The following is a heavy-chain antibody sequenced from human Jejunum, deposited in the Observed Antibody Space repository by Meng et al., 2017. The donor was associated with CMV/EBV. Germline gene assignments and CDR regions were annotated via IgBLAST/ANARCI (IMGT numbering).Heavy chain of an antibody. CDR3: ARVGGNYYYYGMDV. CDR2: VNWNGDNT. D-gene: IGHD3-16*01. Sequence: SGFTFDDYGMSWVLQVPGKGLEWVSGVNWNGDNTGYAGSVRGRFTISRDSAKNCTYLQMNSLRVEDTALYYCARVGGNYYYYGMDVWGQGTTVTVSS. V-gene: IGHV3-20*03. J-gene: IGHJ6*02. CDR1: GFTFDDYG.